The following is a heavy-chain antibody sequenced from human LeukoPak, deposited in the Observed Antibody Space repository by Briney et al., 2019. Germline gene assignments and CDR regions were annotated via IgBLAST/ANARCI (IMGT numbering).Heavy chain of an antibody. V-gene: IGHV2-5*02. CDR3: AHRLLVRGGEHYFAY. CDR2: IYWDDDK. CDR1: GFSLTTSGVG. D-gene: IGHD3-10*01. J-gene: IGHJ4*02. Sequence: SGPTLVNPTQTLTLTCTFSGFSLTTSGVGVGWIRQPPGKALEWLALIYWDDDKRYSPSLKTRLTITKHTSKNQVILTMTNMDPVDTATYYCAHRLLVRGGEHYFAYWGQGTLVTVSS.